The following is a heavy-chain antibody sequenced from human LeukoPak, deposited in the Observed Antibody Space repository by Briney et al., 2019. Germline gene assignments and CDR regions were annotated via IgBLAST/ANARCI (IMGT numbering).Heavy chain of an antibody. CDR1: GFTFSSYG. J-gene: IGHJ5*02. D-gene: IGHD3-22*01. CDR3: AKGLYYKDRSGYPA. Sequence: PGGSLRLSCAASGFTFSSYGVHWVRQAPGKGLEWVAFIRYDGSNKYYADSVKGRFTISRDNSKNTLYVQMNSLRGEDTAVYYCAKGLYYKDRSGYPAWGQGTLVTVSS. CDR2: IRYDGSNK. V-gene: IGHV3-30*02.